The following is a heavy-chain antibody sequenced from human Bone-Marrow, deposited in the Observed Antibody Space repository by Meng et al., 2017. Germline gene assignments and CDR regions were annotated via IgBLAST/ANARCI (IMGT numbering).Heavy chain of an antibody. J-gene: IGHJ6*02. Sequence: GSLRLSCTVSGGSISSYYWSWIRQPAGKGLEWIGRIYTSGSTNYNPSLKSRVTMSVDTSKNQFSLKLSSVTAADTAVYYCARESGRRYYYYYYGMDVWGQGTTVTVSS. CDR1: GGSISSYY. D-gene: IGHD3-10*01. CDR3: ARESGRRYYYYYYGMDV. V-gene: IGHV4-4*07. CDR2: IYTSGST.